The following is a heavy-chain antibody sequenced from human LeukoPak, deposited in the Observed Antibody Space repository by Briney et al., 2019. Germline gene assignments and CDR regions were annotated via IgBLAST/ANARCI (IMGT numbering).Heavy chain of an antibody. V-gene: IGHV4-39*01. CDR1: GGXISSSSYY. J-gene: IGHJ4*02. Sequence: SETLSLTCTVSGGXISSSSYYWGWIRQPPGKGLEWIGSIYYSGSTYYNPSLKSRVTISVDTSKNLFSLKLSSVTAADTAVYYCARNNYYDRTLFDYWGQGTLVTVSS. D-gene: IGHD3-22*01. CDR3: ARNNYYDRTLFDY. CDR2: IYYSGST.